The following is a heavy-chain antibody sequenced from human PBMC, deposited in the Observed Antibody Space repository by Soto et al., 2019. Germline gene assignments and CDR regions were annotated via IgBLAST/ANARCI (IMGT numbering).Heavy chain of an antibody. V-gene: IGHV1-3*01. CDR1: GYTFTSYG. CDR2: INAANGDT. Sequence: ASVKVSCKASGYTFTSYGIHWVRQAPGQRLEWMGWINAANGDTKYSPKFQGRVTITRDTSASTAYMELSSLRSEDTAVYYCVRRHVSATGIDWFDPWGQGTLVTAPQ. D-gene: IGHD6-13*01. CDR3: VRRHVSATGIDWFDP. J-gene: IGHJ5*02.